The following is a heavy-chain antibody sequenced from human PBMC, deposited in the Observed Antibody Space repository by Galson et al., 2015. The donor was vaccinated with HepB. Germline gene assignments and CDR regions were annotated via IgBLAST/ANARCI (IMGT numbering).Heavy chain of an antibody. Sequence: SLRLSCAASGFTFSSYAMHWVRQAPGKGLDWVAFLSYDGVNKYYAKSVEGRFTISRDNSKNTLSLQMNSLKTEDTAVYYCASHYINTFGVSMPRDVWGQGTTVSVSS. CDR3: ASHYINTFGVSMPRDV. CDR1: GFTFSSYA. CDR2: LSYDGVNK. J-gene: IGHJ6*02. V-gene: IGHV3-30-3*01. D-gene: IGHD3-3*01.